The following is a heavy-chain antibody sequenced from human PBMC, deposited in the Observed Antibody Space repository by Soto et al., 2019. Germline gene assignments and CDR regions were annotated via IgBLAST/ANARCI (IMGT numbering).Heavy chain of an antibody. D-gene: IGHD1-26*01. V-gene: IGHV3-33*01. CDR2: IRFDGNKK. J-gene: IGHJ4*02. CDR3: ARDPADEDEPTAYFLN. CDR1: GFTFSSYG. Sequence: QVQLVESGGGVVQPGRSLRLSCAASGFTFSSYGMHWVRQAPGKGLEWVAVIRFDGNKKYYADSVKGRFDISRDNSENMLYLEMNGLRADDSAVYYCARDPADEDEPTAYFLNWGQGTLVTVSS.